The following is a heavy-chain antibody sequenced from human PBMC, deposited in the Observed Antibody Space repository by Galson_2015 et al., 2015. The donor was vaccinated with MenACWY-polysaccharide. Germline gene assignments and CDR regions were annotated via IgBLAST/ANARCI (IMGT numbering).Heavy chain of an antibody. V-gene: IGHV4-39*07. D-gene: IGHD2-2*01. CDR3: ARAGRTDIVVVGYGWGFDY. Sequence: ETLSLTCTVSGGSISRRSHYWGWIRRPPGKGLEWIGTVSYSGSAYYNASLKSRVTISVDTSKNQFSLKLSSVTAADTAIYYCARAGRTDIVVVGYGWGFDYWGQGALVTVSS. CDR1: GGSISRRSHY. CDR2: VSYSGSA. J-gene: IGHJ4*02.